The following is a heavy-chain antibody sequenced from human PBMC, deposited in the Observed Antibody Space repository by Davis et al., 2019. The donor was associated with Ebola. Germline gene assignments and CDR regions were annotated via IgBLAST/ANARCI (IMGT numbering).Heavy chain of an antibody. CDR3: LSGVVYAITPYYYYGMDV. D-gene: IGHD2-8*02. CDR2: ISAYNGNT. J-gene: IGHJ6*02. Sequence: ALVKVSCKASGYTFTSYGISWVRQAPGQGLEWMGWISAYNGNTNYAQKLQGRVTMTTDTSTSTAYMELRSLRSDDTAVYYCLSGVVYAITPYYYYGMDVWGQGTTVTVSS. V-gene: IGHV1-18*01. CDR1: GYTFTSYG.